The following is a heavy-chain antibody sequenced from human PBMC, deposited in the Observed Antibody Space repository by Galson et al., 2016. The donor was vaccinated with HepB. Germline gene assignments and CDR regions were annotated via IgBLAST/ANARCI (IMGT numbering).Heavy chain of an antibody. CDR2: ISDGSRTI. J-gene: IGHJ4*02. Sequence: SLRLSCAASGFTFRSYSMTWVRQAPGKGLEWVSYISDGSRTIYYADSVKGRFTISRDNAKNSLYLQMNSLRDEDTAVYYCARDQTLAARHFDCWGQGTLVTVTS. CDR3: ARDQTLAARHFDC. CDR1: GFTFRSYS. V-gene: IGHV3-48*02. D-gene: IGHD6-6*01.